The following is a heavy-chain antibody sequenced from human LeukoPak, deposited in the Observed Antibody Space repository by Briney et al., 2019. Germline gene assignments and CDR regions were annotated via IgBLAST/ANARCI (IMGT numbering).Heavy chain of an antibody. V-gene: IGHV1-69*05. Sequence: ASVKVSCKASGGTFSSYAISWVRQAPGQGLEWMGGIIPIFGTANYAQKFQGRVTITTDESMSTAYMELSSLRSEDTAVYYCAREDRVAARQYYYYMDVWGKGTTVTVSS. CDR1: GGTFSSYA. CDR2: IIPIFGTA. J-gene: IGHJ6*03. CDR3: AREDRVAARQYYYYMDV. D-gene: IGHD6-6*01.